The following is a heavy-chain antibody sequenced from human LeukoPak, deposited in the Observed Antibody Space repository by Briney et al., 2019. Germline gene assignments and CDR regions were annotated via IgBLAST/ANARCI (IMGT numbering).Heavy chain of an antibody. Sequence: RRSRVTMSVDTSKNQLSLRLSSVTAADTAVHYCARGKAAAGFFDYWGQGTLVTVSS. D-gene: IGHD6-13*01. CDR3: ARGKAAAGFFDY. J-gene: IGHJ4*02. V-gene: IGHV4-4*06.